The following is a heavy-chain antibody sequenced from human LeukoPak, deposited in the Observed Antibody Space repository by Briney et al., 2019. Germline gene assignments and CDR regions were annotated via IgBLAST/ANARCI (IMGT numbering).Heavy chain of an antibody. Sequence: PGGSLRLSCQASGSTFYMYAMSWVRQAPGKGLEWVASMCGTAGCTFYPDPVKGRFTISRDNSKNVLYLRMNSLTAEDTAIYYCAKDRPNFHENSGHYYRRDGDSWGQGTLVTVSS. CDR2: MCGTAGCT. D-gene: IGHD3-22*01. CDR3: AKDRPNFHENSGHYYRRDGDS. CDR1: GSTFYMYA. J-gene: IGHJ5*01. V-gene: IGHV3-23*01.